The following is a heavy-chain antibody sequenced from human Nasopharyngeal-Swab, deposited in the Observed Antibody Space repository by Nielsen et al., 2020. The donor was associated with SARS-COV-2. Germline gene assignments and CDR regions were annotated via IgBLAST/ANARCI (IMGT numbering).Heavy chain of an antibody. CDR2: ISSNGGST. J-gene: IGHJ6*03. CDR1: GFTFSSYA. D-gene: IGHD6-13*01. Sequence: GESLEISCSASGFTFSSYAMHWVRQAPGKGLEYVSAISSNGGSTYYADSVKGRFTISRDNSKNTLYLQMSSLRAEDTAVYYCVKGSSSWYSDYYYMDVWGKGTTVTVSS. CDR3: VKGSSSWYSDYYYMDV. V-gene: IGHV3-64D*06.